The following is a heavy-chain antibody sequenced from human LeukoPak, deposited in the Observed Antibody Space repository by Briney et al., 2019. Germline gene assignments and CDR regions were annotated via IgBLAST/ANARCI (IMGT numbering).Heavy chain of an antibody. V-gene: IGHV1-69*06. CDR3: ARVSIVGATGWFDP. D-gene: IGHD1-26*01. CDR2: IIPIFGTA. Sequence: GSSVKVSCKASGGTFSNYAISWVRQAPGQGLEWMGGIIPIFGTANYAQKFRGRVTITADTSTSTAYMELRSLRSDDTAVYYCARVSIVGATGWFDPWGQGTLVTVSS. J-gene: IGHJ5*02. CDR1: GGTFSNYA.